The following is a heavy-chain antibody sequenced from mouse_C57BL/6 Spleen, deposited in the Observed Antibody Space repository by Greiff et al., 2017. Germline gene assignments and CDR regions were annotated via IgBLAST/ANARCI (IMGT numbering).Heavy chain of an antibody. CDR1: GYTFTSYW. CDR2: IYPGSGST. V-gene: IGHV1-55*01. D-gene: IGHD1-1*01. CDR3: ARYPLLGYGSSYDY. J-gene: IGHJ2*01. Sequence: QVQLQQPGAELVKPGASVKMSCKASGYTFTSYWITWVKQRPGQGLEWIGDIYPGSGSTNYNEKFKSKATLTVDTSSSTAYRQISSLTSEDSAVYSWARYPLLGYGSSYDYWGQGTTPTGSS.